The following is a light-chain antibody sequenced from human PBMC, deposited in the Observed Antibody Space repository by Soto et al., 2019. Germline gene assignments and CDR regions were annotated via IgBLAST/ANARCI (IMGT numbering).Light chain of an antibody. CDR2: GAS. Sequence: EIVLTQSPGTLSLSPGERATLSCRASQSVSSRYLAWYQQKPGQAPRLLIYGASRATGIPDRFSGSGSGTDFTLTISRLEPEDFAVYYCQQYANSTQTFGQGTKVDIK. CDR1: QSVSSRY. J-gene: IGKJ1*01. CDR3: QQYANSTQT. V-gene: IGKV3-20*01.